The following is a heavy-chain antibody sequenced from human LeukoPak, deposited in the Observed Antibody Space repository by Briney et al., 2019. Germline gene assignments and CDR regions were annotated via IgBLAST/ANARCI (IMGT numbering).Heavy chain of an antibody. CDR3: ARAGRYGSSGYYYHAFDL. V-gene: IGHV4-59*01. Sequence: SETLSLTCTVSGDSISSYYWNWIRQPPGKGLEWIGFIYYSGSTNHNPSLKSRVTISVDTSKNQFSLRLTSVTAADTAVYYCARAGRYGSSGYYYHAFDLWGQGTMATVSS. CDR2: IYYSGST. CDR1: GDSISSYY. J-gene: IGHJ3*01. D-gene: IGHD3-22*01.